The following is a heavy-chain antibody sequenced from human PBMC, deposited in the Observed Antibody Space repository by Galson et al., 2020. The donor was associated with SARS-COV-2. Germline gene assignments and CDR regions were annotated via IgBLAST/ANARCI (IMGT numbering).Heavy chain of an antibody. D-gene: IGHD4-17*01. CDR2: VTSKTDGGTT. CDR3: TWTTVTLHWEF. CDR1: GFTFSNAW. J-gene: IGHJ4*02. V-gene: IGHV3-15*01. Sequence: GGSLSLSCAASGFTFSNAWMSWVRQAPGKGLEWVGRVTSKTDGGTTDYADPVKGRFIISRDDSKNTLYLQMDSLKTEDTAVYYCTWTTVTLHWEFWGQGTQVTVSS.